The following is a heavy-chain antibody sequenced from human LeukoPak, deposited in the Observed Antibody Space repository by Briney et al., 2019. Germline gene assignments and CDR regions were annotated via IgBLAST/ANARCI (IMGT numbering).Heavy chain of an antibody. CDR2: ITGSGDDT. V-gene: IGHV3-23*01. J-gene: IGHJ4*02. Sequence: GGSLRLSCAASGFTFSSYAMSWVRQAPGKGLEWVSSITGSGDDTNHADSVKGRFTISRDNSKNMLYLEMNSLSAGDTAVYYCVKAAAYSTGWRCDCWGQGTLVTVSS. CDR1: GFTFSSYA. D-gene: IGHD6-19*01. CDR3: VKAAAYSTGWRCDC.